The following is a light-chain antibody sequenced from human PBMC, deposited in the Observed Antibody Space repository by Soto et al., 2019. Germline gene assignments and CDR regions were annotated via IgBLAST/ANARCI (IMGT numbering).Light chain of an antibody. CDR3: CSYAGSYTVV. V-gene: IGLV2-11*01. Sequence: QSALTQPRSVSGSPGQSVTISCTGTSSDVGSYNYVSWYQQCPGEAPKLMIYDVTKRPSGVPDRFSGSKSGNTASLTISGLQAEDEADYYCCSYAGSYTVVFGGGTKLTVL. CDR2: DVT. J-gene: IGLJ2*01. CDR1: SSDVGSYNY.